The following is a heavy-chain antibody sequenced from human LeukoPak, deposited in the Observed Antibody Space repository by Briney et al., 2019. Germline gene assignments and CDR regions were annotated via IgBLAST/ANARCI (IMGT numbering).Heavy chain of an antibody. CDR2: VSSGFHA. CDR3: VREARGYHYTYFDY. CDR1: GFTLGSHD. J-gene: IGHJ4*02. D-gene: IGHD5-18*01. Sequence: PGESLRLSCTASGFTLGSHDMDWVRQIPGQGLEWVAAVSSGFHAFFADSVQGRFTVSREDARNSLYLQMNSLRAGDTAVYYCVREARGYHYTYFDYWGQGTLVTVSS. V-gene: IGHV3-13*01.